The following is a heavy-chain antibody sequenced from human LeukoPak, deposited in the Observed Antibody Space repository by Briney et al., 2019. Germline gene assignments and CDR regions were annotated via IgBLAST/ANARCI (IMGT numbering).Heavy chain of an antibody. CDR1: GFTFSSYA. CDR2: ISGSGGST. CDR3: AKDQGRYFDWLLYPPGY. Sequence: PGGSLRLSCAASGFTFSSYAMSWVRQAPGKGLEWVSAISGSGGSTYYADSVKGRFTISRDNSKNTLYLQMNSLRAEDTAVYYCAKDQGRYFDWLLYPPGYWGQGTLVTVSS. V-gene: IGHV3-23*01. J-gene: IGHJ4*02. D-gene: IGHD3-9*01.